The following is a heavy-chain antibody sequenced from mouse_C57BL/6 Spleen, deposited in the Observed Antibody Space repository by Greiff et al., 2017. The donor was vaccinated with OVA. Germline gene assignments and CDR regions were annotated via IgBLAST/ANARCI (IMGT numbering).Heavy chain of an antibody. CDR2: IYPGAGDT. CDR3: ASYSNYAFAY. V-gene: IGHV1-82*01. J-gene: IGHJ3*01. CDR1: GYAFSSSW. D-gene: IGHD2-5*01. Sequence: QVHVKQSGPELVKPGASVKISCKASGYAFSSSWMNWVKQRPGKGLEWIGRIYPGAGDTNYNGKFKGKATLTADKSSSTAYMQLSSLTSEDSAVYFCASYSNYAFAYWGQGTLVTVSA.